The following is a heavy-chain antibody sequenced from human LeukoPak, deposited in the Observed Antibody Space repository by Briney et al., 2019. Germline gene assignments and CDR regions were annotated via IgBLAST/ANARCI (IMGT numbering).Heavy chain of an antibody. D-gene: IGHD3-10*01. J-gene: IGHJ3*02. CDR3: AKGRGAFDI. V-gene: IGHV3-30*02. CDR2: IWYDGSNK. Sequence: GGSLRLSCAASGFTFSSYGMHWVRQAPGKGLEWVAVIWYDGSNKYYADSVKGRFTISRDNSKNTLYLQMNSLRAEDTAVYYCAKGRGAFDIWGQGTMVTVSS. CDR1: GFTFSSYG.